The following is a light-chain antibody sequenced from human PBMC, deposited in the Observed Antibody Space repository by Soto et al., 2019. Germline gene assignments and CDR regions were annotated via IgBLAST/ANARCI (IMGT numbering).Light chain of an antibody. CDR1: SSDVGDYNY. Sequence: QSAVTQPASVSGSPGQSITISCTGTSSDVGDYNYVSWYLQHPGKAPKLIIYGVTNRPSGISNRFSGSKSGNTASLTISGLQAEDEADYYCSSYTGTNTLVFGGGTKVTVL. CDR2: GVT. CDR3: SSYTGTNTLV. V-gene: IGLV2-14*01. J-gene: IGLJ2*01.